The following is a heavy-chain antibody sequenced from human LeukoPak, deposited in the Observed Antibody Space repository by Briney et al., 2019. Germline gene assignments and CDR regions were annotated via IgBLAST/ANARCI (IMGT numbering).Heavy chain of an antibody. CDR2: IRYDGSNK. CDR3: AKGDSSGYYSYFDY. D-gene: IGHD3-22*01. V-gene: IGHV3-30*02. CDR1: GFTFSSYG. J-gene: IGHJ4*02. Sequence: GGSLRLSCAASGFTFSSYGMHWVRQAPGKGLEWVAFIRYDGSNKYYADSVKGRFTISRDNSKNTLYLQMNSLRAEDTAVYYCAKGDSSGYYSYFDYWGQGTLVTVSS.